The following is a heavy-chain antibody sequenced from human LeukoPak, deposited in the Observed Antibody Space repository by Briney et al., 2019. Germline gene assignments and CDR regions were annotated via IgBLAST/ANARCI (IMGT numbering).Heavy chain of an antibody. CDR1: GFAFNSYW. J-gene: IGHJ4*02. CDR3: GPEAALGY. Sequence: PGGSLRLSCAASGFAFNSYWMHWVRQAPGKGLVWVSHINSDGSSTTYADSVKGRFTISRDNAKNTLYLQMNSLRVDDTAVYYCGPEAALGYWGQGTLVTVSS. D-gene: IGHD1-14*01. CDR2: INSDGSST. V-gene: IGHV3-74*01.